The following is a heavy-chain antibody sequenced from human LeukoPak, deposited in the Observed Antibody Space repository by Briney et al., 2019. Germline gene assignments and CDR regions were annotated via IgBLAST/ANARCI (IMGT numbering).Heavy chain of an antibody. J-gene: IGHJ4*02. V-gene: IGHV5-51*04. CDR3: ARGGIDSVMLTTERFDY. D-gene: IGHD3-16*01. CDR2: IYPDDSDT. Sequence: GESLKISCPGSGYSFISYWIGWARQIPRKGLEWMGIIYPDDSDTRYSPSFQGQVTISADKPISTAYLQWSSLKASDTAMYYCARGGIDSVMLTTERFDYWGQGTLVTVSS. CDR1: GYSFISYW.